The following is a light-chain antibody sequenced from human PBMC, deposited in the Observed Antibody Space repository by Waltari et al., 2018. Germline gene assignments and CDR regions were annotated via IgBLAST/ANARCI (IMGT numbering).Light chain of an antibody. V-gene: IGKV3D-15*01. CDR1: QSVGNN. J-gene: IGKJ1*01. CDR3: QQYYNWPRT. Sequence: EIVMTQSPATLSVSPGERATLSCRASQSVGNNLVWYQHKPGQAPRLLMYGASIRSVDFPSMFSGSGSGTEFTLTISGLQSEDFALYYCQQYYNWPRTFGQGTKVEIK. CDR2: GAS.